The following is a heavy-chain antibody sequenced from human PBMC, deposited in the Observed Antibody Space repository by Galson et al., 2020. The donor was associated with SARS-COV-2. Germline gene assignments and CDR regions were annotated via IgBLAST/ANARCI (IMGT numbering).Heavy chain of an antibody. J-gene: IGHJ6*02. CDR3: ARGEEVGSSWFWGVRPYGMDV. V-gene: IGHV3-33*01. Sequence: SGGSLILSCAASGFTFSSYGMPWVRQAPGKGLEWVAVIWHDGSNQYYADSVKGRFTISRDNSKNTLYLQMNSLRPEDTAVYYCARGEEVGSSWFWGVRPYGMDVWGQGTTVTVSS. CDR2: IWHDGSNQ. D-gene: IGHD6-13*01. CDR1: GFTFSSYG.